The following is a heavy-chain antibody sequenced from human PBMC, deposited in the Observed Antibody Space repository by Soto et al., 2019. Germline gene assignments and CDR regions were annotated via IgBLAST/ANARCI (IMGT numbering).Heavy chain of an antibody. CDR1: GFTFSSYA. V-gene: IGHV3-23*01. D-gene: IGHD3-10*01. Sequence: GGSLRLSCAASGFTFSSYAMSWVRQAPGKGLEWVSAISGSGGSTYYADSGKGRFTISRDNSKNTLYLQMNSLRAEDTAVYYCAKDWGYYGSGSLSSGYWGQGTLVTVSS. CDR2: ISGSGGST. J-gene: IGHJ4*02. CDR3: AKDWGYYGSGSLSSGY.